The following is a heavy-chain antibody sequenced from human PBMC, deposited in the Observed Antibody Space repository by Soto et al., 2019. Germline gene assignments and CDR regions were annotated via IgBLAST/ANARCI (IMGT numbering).Heavy chain of an antibody. CDR3: ARVPGTYYDILTGYPPTDAFDI. CDR1: GGSISSYY. J-gene: IGHJ3*02. V-gene: IGHV4-59*01. Sequence: PSETLSLTCTVSGGSISSYYWSWIRQPPGKGLEWIGYIYYSGSTNYNPSLKSRVTISVDTSKNQFSLKLSSVTAADTAVYYCARVPGTYYDILTGYPPTDAFDIWGQGTMVTVSS. D-gene: IGHD3-9*01. CDR2: IYYSGST.